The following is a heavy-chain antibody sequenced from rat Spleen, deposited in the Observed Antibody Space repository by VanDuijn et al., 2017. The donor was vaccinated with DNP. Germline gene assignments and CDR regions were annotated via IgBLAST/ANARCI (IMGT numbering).Heavy chain of an antibody. V-gene: IGHV5-58*01. CDR3: ASWAPIAPLSTSNY. D-gene: IGHD1-2*01. CDR1: GFTFSSYW. CDR2: INTDGGST. Sequence: EVQLVESGGDLVQPGRSLKLFCAASGFTFSSYWMFWIRQAPGKGLEWVASINTDGGSTYNPDSVKGRFTISRDNAENNVYLQMSSLRSEDTATYYCASWAPIAPLSTSNYWGQGVMVTVSS. J-gene: IGHJ2*01.